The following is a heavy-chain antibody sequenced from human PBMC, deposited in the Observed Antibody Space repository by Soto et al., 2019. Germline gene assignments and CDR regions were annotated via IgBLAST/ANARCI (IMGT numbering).Heavy chain of an antibody. CDR2: IHHSGST. CDR1: GESFSGYY. V-gene: IGHV4-34*01. D-gene: IGHD6-13*01. Sequence: QVQLQQWGAGLLKPSETLSLTCAVYGESFSGYYWSWIRQPPGKGLESIGEIHHSGSTNYNPSLKSPVTILVDTSKNQFSLKVSSVSAAATAVYYSARGEKELWRDIAAAGYGHWGEGSLVTVSS. J-gene: IGHJ5*02. CDR3: ARGEKELWRDIAAAGYGH.